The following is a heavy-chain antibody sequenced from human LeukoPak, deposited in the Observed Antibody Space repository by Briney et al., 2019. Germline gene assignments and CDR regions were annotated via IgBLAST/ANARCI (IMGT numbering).Heavy chain of an antibody. CDR2: IYSGGST. D-gene: IGHD6-13*01. CDR1: GFTVSSNY. V-gene: IGHV3-66*01. CDR3: AKKSSIAARRNYFDY. Sequence: GGSLRLSCAASGFTVSSNYMSWVRQAPGKGLEWVSVIYSGGSTYYADSVKGRFTISRDNSKNTLYLQMNSLRAEDTAVYYCAKKSSIAARRNYFDYWGQGTLVTVSS. J-gene: IGHJ4*02.